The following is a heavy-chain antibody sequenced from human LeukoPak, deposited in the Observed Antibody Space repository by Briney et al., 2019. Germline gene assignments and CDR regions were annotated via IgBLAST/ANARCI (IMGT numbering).Heavy chain of an antibody. J-gene: IGHJ4*02. CDR2: ISYDGSNK. CDR3: ARADVDTTMAYIFDY. CDR1: GFTFSSYA. Sequence: GRSLSLSCAASGFTFSSYAMHWVRQAPGKGLEWVAVISYDGSNKYYADSVKGRFSISRDNSKNTLYLQMNSLRAEDTAVYYCARADVDTTMAYIFDYWGQGTLVTVSS. D-gene: IGHD5-18*01. V-gene: IGHV3-30*04.